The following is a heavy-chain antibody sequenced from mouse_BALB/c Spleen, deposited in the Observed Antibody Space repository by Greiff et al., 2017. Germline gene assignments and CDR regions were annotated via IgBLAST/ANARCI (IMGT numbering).Heavy chain of an antibody. V-gene: IGHV3-8*02. D-gene: IGHD5-5*01. J-gene: IGHJ1*01. CDR3: AREGAYLWYFDV. Sequence: EVQLVESGPSLVKPSQTLSLTCSVTGDSITSGYWNWIRKFPGNKLEYMGYISYSGSTYYNPSLKSRISITRDTSKNQYYLQLNSVTTEDTATYYCAREGAYLWYFDVWGAGTTVTVSS. CDR1: GDSITSGY. CDR2: ISYSGST.